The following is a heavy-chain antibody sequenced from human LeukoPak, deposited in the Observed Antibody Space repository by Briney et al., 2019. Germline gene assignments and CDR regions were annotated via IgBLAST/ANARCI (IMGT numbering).Heavy chain of an antibody. CDR1: GFTFSNHW. CDR2: IKQDGSEK. V-gene: IGHV3-7*03. CDR3: VKKWAAAGTFDY. D-gene: IGHD6-13*01. J-gene: IGHJ4*02. Sequence: PGGSLRLSCAVSGFTFSNHWMSWVRQAPGKGLEWVANIKQDGSEKYYVDSVKGRFTISRDNAKNSVYLQMNSLRAEDTAVYYCVKKWAAAGTFDYWGQGTLVTVSS.